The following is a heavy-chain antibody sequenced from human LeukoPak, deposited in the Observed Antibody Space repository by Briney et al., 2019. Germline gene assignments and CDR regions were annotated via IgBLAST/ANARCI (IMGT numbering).Heavy chain of an antibody. CDR1: GYTFTGYY. Sequence: GASVKVSCKASGYTFTGYYMHWVRQAPGQGLEWMGWINPNSGGTNYAQRFQGGVTMTRDTSISTAYMELSRLRSEDTAVYYCARVTYRSSVMGDDYWGQGTLVTVSS. CDR3: ARVTYRSSVMGDDY. J-gene: IGHJ4*02. V-gene: IGHV1-2*02. CDR2: INPNSGGT. D-gene: IGHD6-6*01.